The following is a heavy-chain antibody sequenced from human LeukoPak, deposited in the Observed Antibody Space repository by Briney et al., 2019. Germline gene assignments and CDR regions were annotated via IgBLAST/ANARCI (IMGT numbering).Heavy chain of an antibody. J-gene: IGHJ4*02. CDR1: GYTFTSYG. CDR3: ARGLPGGSTSCFFDY. D-gene: IGHD2-2*01. Sequence: GASVKVSCKASGYTFTSYGISWVRQAPGQGLEWMGWISAYNGNTNYAQKLQGRVTMTTDTSTSTAHMELRSLRSDDTAVYYCARGLPGGSTSCFFDYWGQGTLVTVSS. V-gene: IGHV1-18*04. CDR2: ISAYNGNT.